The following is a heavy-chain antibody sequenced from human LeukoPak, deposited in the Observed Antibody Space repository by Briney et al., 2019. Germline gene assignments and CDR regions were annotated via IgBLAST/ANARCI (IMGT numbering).Heavy chain of an antibody. CDR2: IIPILGIA. V-gene: IGHV1-69*04. CDR3: AAWSIGGATQSPFDY. CDR1: GGTFSSYA. Sequence: SVKVSCKASGGTFSSYAISWVRQDPGQGLEWMGRIIPILGIANYAQKFQERVTITRDMSTSTAYMELSSLRSEDTAVYYCAAWSIGGATQSPFDYWGQGTLVTVSS. D-gene: IGHD1-26*01. J-gene: IGHJ4*02.